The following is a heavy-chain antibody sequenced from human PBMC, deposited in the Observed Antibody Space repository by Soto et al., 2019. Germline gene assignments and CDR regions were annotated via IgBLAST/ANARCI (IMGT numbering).Heavy chain of an antibody. CDR2: IYYSGGT. CDR3: ARHEVITMVRGFPCYFDY. J-gene: IGHJ4*02. Sequence: SETLSLTCTVSGGSVSSSSYYWGWIRQPPGKGLEWIGSIYYSGGTYYNPSLKSRVTISVDTSKNQFSLKLNSVTAADTAVYYCARHEVITMVRGFPCYFDYWGQGTLVTVSS. CDR1: GGSVSSSSYY. D-gene: IGHD3-10*01. V-gene: IGHV4-39*01.